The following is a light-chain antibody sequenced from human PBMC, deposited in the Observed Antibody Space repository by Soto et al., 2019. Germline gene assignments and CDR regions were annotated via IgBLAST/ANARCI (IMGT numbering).Light chain of an antibody. J-gene: IGKJ5*01. CDR2: GAS. CDR1: QSVSSN. Sequence: IVVTQAPATLSVSPGERATLSCRASQSVSSNLAWYQHKPGKAPMLLIYGASSRATGIPARFSGSVSATDFTLTISRLEPEEFAGYYGQQRRSWPPTITFYQGTRLEI. V-gene: IGKV3-15*01. CDR3: QQRRSWPPTIT.